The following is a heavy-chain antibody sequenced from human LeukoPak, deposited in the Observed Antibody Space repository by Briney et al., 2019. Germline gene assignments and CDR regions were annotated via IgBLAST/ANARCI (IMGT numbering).Heavy chain of an antibody. CDR2: MYYTGST. CDR3: ARHYSIAGGRLSGYWLDP. V-gene: IGHV4-59*08. J-gene: IGHJ5*02. D-gene: IGHD3-16*01. Sequence: PSETLSLTCTVSGGSITTYWWSWIRQPPGKGLECIAYMYYTGSTNYNPSLKSRVTISVDTSKNQVSLKLSSVTAADTAVYYCARHYSIAGGRLSGYWLDPWGQGTLVTVSS. CDR1: GGSITTYW.